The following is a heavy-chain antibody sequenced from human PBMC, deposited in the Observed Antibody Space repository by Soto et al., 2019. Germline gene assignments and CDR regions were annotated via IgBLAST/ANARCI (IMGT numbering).Heavy chain of an antibody. D-gene: IGHD5-12*01. J-gene: IGHJ4*02. CDR1: GYTFTSYD. CDR3: ARGPVYSWGNDVDY. V-gene: IGHV1-8*01. CDR2: MNPNSGNT. Sequence: QVQLVQSGAEVKKPGASVKVSCKASGYTFTSYDINWVRQATGQGLEWMGWMNPNSGNTGYAQKFQGRVTMTRNTXXSTAYMEMRSLRSEDTAVYYCARGPVYSWGNDVDYWGQGSLVTVSA.